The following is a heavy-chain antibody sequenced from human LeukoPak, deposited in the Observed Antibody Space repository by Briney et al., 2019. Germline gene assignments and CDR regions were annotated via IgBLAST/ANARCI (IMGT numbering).Heavy chain of an antibody. V-gene: IGHV3-74*01. CDR2: INTDGSST. J-gene: IGHJ4*02. CDR1: GFTFSSYW. CDR3: AKDHHSSSWSYFDY. Sequence: GGSLRLSCAASGFTFSSYWMHWVRRAPGKGLVWVSHINTDGSSTNYADSVKGRFTISRDNSKNTLYLQMNSLRAEDTAVYYCAKDHHSSSWSYFDYWGQGTLVTVSS. D-gene: IGHD6-13*01.